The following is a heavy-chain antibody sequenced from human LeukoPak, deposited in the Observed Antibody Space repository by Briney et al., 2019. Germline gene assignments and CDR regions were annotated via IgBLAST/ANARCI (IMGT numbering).Heavy chain of an antibody. D-gene: IGHD6-19*01. V-gene: IGHV4-59*01. CDR1: GGSISGWY. CDR2: IYGSGYT. CDR3: ARETSLAGFASGLGFNY. J-gene: IGHJ4*02. Sequence: PSETLSLTCTVSGGSISGWYWSWIRQPPGKGLERIGYIYGSGYTNYNPSLKSRVTMSIDTSKNHFSLKLTSVTAADTATYYCARETSLAGFASGLGFNYWGQGTLVTVSS.